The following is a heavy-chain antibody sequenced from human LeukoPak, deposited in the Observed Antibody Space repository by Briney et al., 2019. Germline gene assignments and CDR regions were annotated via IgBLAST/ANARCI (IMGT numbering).Heavy chain of an antibody. Sequence: SETLSLTCTVSGGSISSSSYYWGWIRQPPGKGLEWIGSIYYSGSTYYNPSLKSRVTISVDTSKNQFSLKLSSVTAADTAVYYCAREELGSSGYYFSEDAFDIWGQGTMVTVSS. V-gene: IGHV4-39*07. CDR2: IYYSGST. J-gene: IGHJ3*02. CDR3: AREELGSSGYYFSEDAFDI. CDR1: GGSISSSSYY. D-gene: IGHD3-22*01.